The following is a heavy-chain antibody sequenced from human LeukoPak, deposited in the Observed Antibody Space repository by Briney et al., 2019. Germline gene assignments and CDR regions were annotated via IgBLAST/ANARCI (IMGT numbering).Heavy chain of an antibody. J-gene: IGHJ2*01. CDR1: GGSISSGGYY. D-gene: IGHD6-19*01. Sequence: SETLSLTCTVSGGSISSGGYYWSWIRQHPGKGLEWIGYISYSGTTYYTPALKSRVTISADTSTNQSSLKLSSVTAADTAVYYCARGAYSSGLYSYFDLWGRGTLVTVSS. V-gene: IGHV4-31*03. CDR2: ISYSGTT. CDR3: ARGAYSSGLYSYFDL.